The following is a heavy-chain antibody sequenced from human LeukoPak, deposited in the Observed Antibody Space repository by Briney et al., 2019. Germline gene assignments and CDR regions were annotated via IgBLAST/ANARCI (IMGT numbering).Heavy chain of an antibody. D-gene: IGHD4-17*01. CDR3: ARLTTVTTSYYYYYYYMDA. CDR1: GGSISSGGYS. CDR2: INHSGST. Sequence: SETLSLTCAVSGGSISSGGYSWSWIRQPPGKGLEWIGEINHSGSTNYNPSLKSRVTISVDTSKNQFSLKLSSVTAADTAVYYCARLTTVTTSYYYYYYYMDAWGKGTTVTISS. V-gene: IGHV4-39*01. J-gene: IGHJ6*03.